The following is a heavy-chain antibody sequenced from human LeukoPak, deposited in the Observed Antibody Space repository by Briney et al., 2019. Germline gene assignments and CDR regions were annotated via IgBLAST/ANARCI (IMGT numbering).Heavy chain of an antibody. CDR2: IKQDRSEK. CDR3: ARDSGWYTHDY. D-gene: IGHD6-19*01. V-gene: IGHV3-7*01. Sequence: PGGSLRLSCAASGFTITNYWMSWVRQAPGKGLELVANIKQDRSEKYYVDSVKGRFTISRDNAKNSLYLQMDSLRAEDTAVYYCARDSGWYTHDYWGQGTLVTVSS. J-gene: IGHJ4*02. CDR1: GFTITNYW.